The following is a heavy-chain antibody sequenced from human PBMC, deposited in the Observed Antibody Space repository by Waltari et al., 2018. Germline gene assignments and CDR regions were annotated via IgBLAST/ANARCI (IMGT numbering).Heavy chain of an antibody. J-gene: IGHJ6*04. CDR1: GGSFSFYS. D-gene: IGHD6-19*01. CDR3: ARDSSGWSRDV. V-gene: IGHV3-21*02. Sequence: EVQLVESGGGPVKPGGSLRLSCVASGGSFSFYSMSWVRQGPGKGLEWVSTITSSGTDTFYGDSMKGRFTISRDNAKNSLFLQMNSLRAEDTAVYFCARDSSGWSRDVWGKGTTVTISS. CDR2: ITSSGTDT.